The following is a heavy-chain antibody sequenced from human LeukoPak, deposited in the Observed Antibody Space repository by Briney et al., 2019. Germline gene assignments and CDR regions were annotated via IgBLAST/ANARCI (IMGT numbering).Heavy chain of an antibody. D-gene: IGHD2-21*02. CDR1: GFTFSSYA. V-gene: IGHV3-23*01. CDR3: AKDEAPTFHIVVVTAILY. CDR2: ISGSGGST. J-gene: IGHJ4*02. Sequence: PGGSLRLSCAASGFTFSSYAMSWVRQAPGKGLEWVSAISGSGGSTYYADSVKGRFPISRDNSKNTLYLQMNSLRAEDTAVYYCAKDEAPTFHIVVVTAILYWGQGTLVTVSS.